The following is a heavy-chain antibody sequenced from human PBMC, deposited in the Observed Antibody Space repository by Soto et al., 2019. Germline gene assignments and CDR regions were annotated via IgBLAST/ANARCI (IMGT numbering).Heavy chain of an antibody. V-gene: IGHV1-69*12. D-gene: IGHD5-12*01. CDR1: GGTFSSYA. J-gene: IGHJ4*02. CDR2: IVPIVDTS. CDR3: VRVVAIPGYPDN. Sequence: QVQLVQSGAEVRQPASSVKVSCKTSGGTFSSYAISWVRQAPGQGLEWMGGIVPIVDTSTYAQKFQGRVKITEDESTSTVYMELSSLRSDDTAVYYCVRVVAIPGYPDNWGQGTLVTVSS.